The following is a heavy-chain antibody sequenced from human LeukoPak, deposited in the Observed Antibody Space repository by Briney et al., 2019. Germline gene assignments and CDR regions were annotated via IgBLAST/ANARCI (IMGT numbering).Heavy chain of an antibody. CDR1: GGSISSYY. CDR2: IYYSGST. D-gene: IGHD6-13*01. J-gene: IGHJ5*02. Sequence: SETLSLTCTVSGGSISSYYWSWIRQPPAKGLEWIGYIYYSGSTNYNPSLKSRVTISVDTSKNQFSLKLSSVTAADTAVYYCARGMTHSSSWYGWFDPWGQGTLVTVSS. V-gene: IGHV4-59*01. CDR3: ARGMTHSSSWYGWFDP.